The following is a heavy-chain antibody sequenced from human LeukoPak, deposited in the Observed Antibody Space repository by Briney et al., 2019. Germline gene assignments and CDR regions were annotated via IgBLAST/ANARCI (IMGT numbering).Heavy chain of an antibody. J-gene: IGHJ3*02. V-gene: IGHV5-51*01. CDR3: ASDIGAGAFDI. CDR2: IYPGDSDT. Sequence: GESLKISCKVSGCSFTTYWIGWVRQMPGKGLEWMGIIYPGDSDTRYSPSFQGQVTISADKSISTAYLQWSSLKASDTAMYYRASDIGAGAFDIWGQGTMVTVSS. CDR1: GCSFTTYW. D-gene: IGHD5-12*01.